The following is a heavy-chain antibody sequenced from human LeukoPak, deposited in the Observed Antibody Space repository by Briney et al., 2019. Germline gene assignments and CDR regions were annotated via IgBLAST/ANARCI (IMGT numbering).Heavy chain of an antibody. Sequence: GGSLRLSCAASGFTFRTYGMHWVRQAPGKGLEWVAFVSCDGTKKHYADSVKGRFTISRDNSNNTLYLQMNSLRVEDTAVYYCARMGYQLPLLYFDYWGQGTLVTVSS. CDR3: ARMGYQLPLLYFDY. V-gene: IGHV3-30*03. J-gene: IGHJ4*02. CDR2: VSCDGTKK. D-gene: IGHD2-2*01. CDR1: GFTFRTYG.